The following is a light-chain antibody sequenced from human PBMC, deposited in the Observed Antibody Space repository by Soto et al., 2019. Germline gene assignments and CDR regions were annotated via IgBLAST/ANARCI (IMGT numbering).Light chain of an antibody. V-gene: IGLV2-23*01. CDR1: STNIGSSSL. J-gene: IGLJ2*01. CDR3: CSYAGSDTYVL. CDR2: EGN. Sequence: QSALTQPASVSGSPGQSITISCTGTSTNIGSSSLVSWYQQHPGKAPKLMIHEGNKRPSGVSNRFSGSKSGNTASLTISGLQAEDEADYYCCSYAGSDTYVLFGEGTKVTVL.